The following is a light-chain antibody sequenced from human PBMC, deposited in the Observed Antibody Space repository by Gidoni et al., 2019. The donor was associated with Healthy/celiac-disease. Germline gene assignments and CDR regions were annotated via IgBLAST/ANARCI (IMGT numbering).Light chain of an antibody. CDR3: QKYNSAHRNT. Sequence: DIQMTQSPSSLSASVGDRVTITCRASQGISNYLAWYQQKPGKVPKLLIYAASTLQSGVPSRFSGSGSGTDFTLTISSLQPEDVATYYCQKYNSAHRNTFGGGTKVEIK. V-gene: IGKV1-27*01. J-gene: IGKJ4*01. CDR1: QGISNY. CDR2: AAS.